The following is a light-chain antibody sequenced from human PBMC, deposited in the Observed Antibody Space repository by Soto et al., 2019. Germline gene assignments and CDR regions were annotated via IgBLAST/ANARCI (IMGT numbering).Light chain of an antibody. J-gene: IGLJ2*01. CDR1: SSDVGYYNY. CDR3: TSYAVGINVV. CDR2: EVN. V-gene: IGLV2-8*01. Sequence: QSALTQPPSASGSPGQSVTISCTGTSSDVGYYNYVSWYQQHPGKAPKLIIYEVNKRPSGVPDRFSGSKSGNTASLTVSGLQAEDVAEYYCTSYAVGINVVFGGGTKLTVL.